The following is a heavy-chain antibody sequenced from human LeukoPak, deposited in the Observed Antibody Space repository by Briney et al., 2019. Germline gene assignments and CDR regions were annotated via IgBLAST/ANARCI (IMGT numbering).Heavy chain of an antibody. J-gene: IGHJ4*02. CDR2: ISSSSSYI. V-gene: IGHV3-21*01. CDR3: ARDSMWSGGATTY. Sequence: GGSLRLSCAASGFTFSSYSMNWVRQAPGKGLEWVSSISSSSSYIHYADSVKGRFTISRDNAKNSLYLQMNSLRAEDTAVYYCARDSMWSGGATTYWGQGTLVTVSS. D-gene: IGHD1-26*01. CDR1: GFTFSSYS.